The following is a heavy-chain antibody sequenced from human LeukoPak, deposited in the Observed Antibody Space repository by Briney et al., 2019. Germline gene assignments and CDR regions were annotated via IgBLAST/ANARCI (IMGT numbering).Heavy chain of an antibody. CDR1: GGSIHTYN. J-gene: IGHJ4*02. CDR3: ARDREHSYGSDLDH. CDR2: NNFAGDG. V-gene: IGHV4-4*07. D-gene: IGHD5-18*01. Sequence: SETLSLTCTVSGGSIHTYNWMWIRQPAGKGLEFIGRNNFAGDGYYSPSLKSRVTISVDRPNNRFSLELTSVTAADTGFYYCARDREHSYGSDLDHWGQGILVTVSS.